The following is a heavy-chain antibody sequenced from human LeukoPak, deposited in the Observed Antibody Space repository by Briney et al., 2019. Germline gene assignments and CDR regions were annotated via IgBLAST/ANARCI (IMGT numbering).Heavy chain of an antibody. D-gene: IGHD2-2*01. CDR3: ARGVAVVPASTRYYYYYGMDV. CDR2: IIPILGIA. Sequence: SVKVSCKASGYTFTSYGISWVRQAPGQGLEWMGRIIPILGIANYAQKFQGRVTITADTSTSTASMELSSLRSEDTAVYYCARGVAVVPASTRYYYYYGMDVWGQGTTVTVSS. J-gene: IGHJ6*02. CDR1: GYTFTSYG. V-gene: IGHV1-69*04.